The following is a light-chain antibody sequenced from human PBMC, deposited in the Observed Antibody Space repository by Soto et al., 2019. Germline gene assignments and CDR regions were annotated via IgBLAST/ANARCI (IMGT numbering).Light chain of an antibody. J-gene: IGKJ2*01. Sequence: EIVLTQSPGTLSLSPGERATLSCRASQSVSSSYLAWYQQKPGQAPRLLIYGASSRATGIPDRFSGSGSGTDFTLTISRLEPEYVAVYYCQQYGSSPWYTFGQGTKLEIK. CDR2: GAS. V-gene: IGKV3-20*01. CDR1: QSVSSSY. CDR3: QQYGSSPWYT.